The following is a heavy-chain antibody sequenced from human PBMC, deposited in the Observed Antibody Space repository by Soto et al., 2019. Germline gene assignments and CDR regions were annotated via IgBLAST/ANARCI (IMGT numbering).Heavy chain of an antibody. CDR1: GFTFSSYA. J-gene: IGHJ4*02. CDR2: ISSNGGST. V-gene: IGHV3-64*01. Sequence: GGSLRLSCAASGFTFSSYAMHWVRQAPGKGLEYVSAISSNGGSTYYANSVKGRFTISRDNSKNTLYLQMGSLRAEDMAVYYCARELAITMVRGVMGYWGQGTLVTVS. D-gene: IGHD3-10*01. CDR3: ARELAITMVRGVMGY.